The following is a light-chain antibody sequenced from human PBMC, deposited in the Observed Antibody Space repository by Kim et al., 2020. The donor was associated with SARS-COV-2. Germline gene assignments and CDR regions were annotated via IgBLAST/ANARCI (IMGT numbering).Light chain of an antibody. CDR1: SSDVRWYNV. V-gene: IGLV2-23*02. J-gene: IGLJ1*01. CDR2: EVA. CDR3: CSYAGCRTFPYV. Sequence: TISCTGTSSDVRWYNVVYWYQQYPGRAPTPNMYEVANRPSGVAHRCSGSKSGNSAYLTISGLQAEDEADYSCCSYAGCRTFPYVFGIGTKVTVL.